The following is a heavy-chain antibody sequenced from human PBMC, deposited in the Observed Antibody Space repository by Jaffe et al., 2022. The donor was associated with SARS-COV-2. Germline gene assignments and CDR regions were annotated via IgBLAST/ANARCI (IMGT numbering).Heavy chain of an antibody. CDR3: ARIPLGTAAGKSYYYYYMDV. CDR2: INHSGST. D-gene: IGHD6-13*01. CDR1: GGSFSGYY. V-gene: IGHV4-34*01. J-gene: IGHJ6*03. Sequence: QVQLQQWGAGLLKPSETLSLTCAVYGGSFSGYYWSWIRQPPGKGLEWIGEINHSGSTNYNPSLKSRVTISVDTSKNQFSLKLSSVTAADTAVYYCARIPLGTAAGKSYYYYYMDVWGKGTTVTVSS.